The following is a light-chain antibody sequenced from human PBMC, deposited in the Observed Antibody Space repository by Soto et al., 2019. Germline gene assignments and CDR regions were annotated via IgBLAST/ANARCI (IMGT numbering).Light chain of an antibody. CDR1: QSINIW. CDR3: LQYNTYPYS. V-gene: IGKV1-5*03. Sequence: DVQMTQSPSTLSASVGDRVIITCRASQSINIWLAWYQQRPRKAPKLLIYKTSSLETGVPSRFSVSGSGTEFTLTISSLEPDDFASYYCLQYNTYPYSFGQGTKLEIK. CDR2: KTS. J-gene: IGKJ2*03.